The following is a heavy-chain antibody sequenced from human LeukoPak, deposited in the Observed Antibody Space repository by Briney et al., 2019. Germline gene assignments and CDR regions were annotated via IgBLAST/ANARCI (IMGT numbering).Heavy chain of an antibody. CDR2: IRYDETKE. CDR3: AKAAVATGYHYTYYMDV. J-gene: IGHJ6*03. V-gene: IGHV3-30*02. D-gene: IGHD1-1*01. Sequence: GGSLRLSCATSGFTVTNYGMHWVRQAPGKGLEWVAFIRYDETKEVYADSVKGRFTVSRDNSKSSLYLQMNSLRPEDTGVYCCAKAAVATGYHYTYYMDVWGKATTVT. CDR1: GFTVTNYG.